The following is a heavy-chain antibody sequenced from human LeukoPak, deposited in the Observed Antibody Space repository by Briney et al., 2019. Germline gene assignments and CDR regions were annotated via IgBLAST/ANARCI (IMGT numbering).Heavy chain of an antibody. J-gene: IGHJ3*02. CDR3: ASSIAAAGTGRGAFDI. D-gene: IGHD6-13*01. V-gene: IGHV4-4*07. CDR1: GGSISSYY. CDR2: IYTSGST. Sequence: SETLSLTCTVSGGSISSYYWSWIRQPPGKGLEWIGRIYTSGSTNYNPSLKSRVTMSVDTSKNQFSLKLSSVTAADTAVYYCASSIAAAGTGRGAFDIWGQGTMVTVSS.